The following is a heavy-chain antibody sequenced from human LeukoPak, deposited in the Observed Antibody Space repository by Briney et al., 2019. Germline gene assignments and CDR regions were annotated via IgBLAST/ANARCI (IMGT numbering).Heavy chain of an antibody. J-gene: IGHJ4*02. V-gene: IGHV3-23*01. CDR2: ISGSDAST. Sequence: GSLRLSCAASGFTFSSYAMSWVRQAPGKGLEWVSGISGSDASTFYADSVMGRFTISRDNAKNSLYLQMNSLRAEDTAVYYCAREDDFLNGHYTIDYWGQGTLVTVSS. CDR3: AREDDFLNGHYTIDY. D-gene: IGHD3-3*01. CDR1: GFTFSSYA.